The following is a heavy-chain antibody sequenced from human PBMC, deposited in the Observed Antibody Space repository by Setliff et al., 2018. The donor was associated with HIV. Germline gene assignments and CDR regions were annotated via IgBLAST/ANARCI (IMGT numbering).Heavy chain of an antibody. Sequence: PSETLSLTCAVYVESFSGFYWSWIRQPPGKGLEWIGEINHSGSTNYNPSLKSRVTISVDTSKNHFSLKLSSVTAADTAVYYCAREGYSSSWYPGRASGNPRNFDYWGQGTLVTVSS. V-gene: IGHV4-34*01. D-gene: IGHD6-13*01. J-gene: IGHJ4*02. CDR3: AREGYSSSWYPGRASGNPRNFDY. CDR2: INHSGST. CDR1: VESFSGFY.